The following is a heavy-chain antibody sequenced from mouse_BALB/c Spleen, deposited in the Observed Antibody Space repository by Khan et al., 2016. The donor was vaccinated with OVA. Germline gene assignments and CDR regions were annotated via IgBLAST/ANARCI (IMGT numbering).Heavy chain of an antibody. CDR3: TTLYDNPIAF. J-gene: IGHJ3*01. V-gene: IGHV14-3*02. D-gene: IGHD2-3*01. CDR1: GFTFKDSY. Sequence: EVQLQESGAELVKPGASVTLSCSASGFTFKDSYIHWMKQSPEQGLEWLGMIYPPNDDSKYGPKFQAKVTLTADTSSNTSYLQISSLTSEDTAVYYCTTLYDNPIAFWGQGTLVSVSA. CDR2: IYPPNDDS.